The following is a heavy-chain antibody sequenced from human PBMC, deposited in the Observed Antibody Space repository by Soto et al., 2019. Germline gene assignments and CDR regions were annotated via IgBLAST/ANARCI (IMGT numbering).Heavy chain of an antibody. CDR2: IWYDGTNQ. J-gene: IGHJ5*01. D-gene: IGHD1-20*01. V-gene: IGHV3-33*01. CDR3: VRDGLTGTSLVLDS. CDR1: GFTFGNYG. Sequence: QVQLVESGGGVVQPGTSLKLSCAASGFTFGNYGMHWVHQAPGKGLEWVALIWYDGTNQNYADSVKGRFTISRDNSKNTLYLQMNTLRAEDAAVYYCVRDGLTGTSLVLDSWGQGTLVSVSS.